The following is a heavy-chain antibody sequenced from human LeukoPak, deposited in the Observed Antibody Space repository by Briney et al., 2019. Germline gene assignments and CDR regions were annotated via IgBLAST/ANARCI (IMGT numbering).Heavy chain of an antibody. V-gene: IGHV4-59*01. Sequence: SETLSLTCTVSGGSISSYYWSWIRQPLGKGLEWIGYIYYSGSTNYKPSLKSRVTISLDTSKNQFSLKLSSVTAADTAVYYCATSVLPVDYFDYWGQGTLVTVSS. CDR3: ATSVLPVDYFDY. CDR1: GGSISSYY. D-gene: IGHD2-2*01. J-gene: IGHJ4*02. CDR2: IYYSGST.